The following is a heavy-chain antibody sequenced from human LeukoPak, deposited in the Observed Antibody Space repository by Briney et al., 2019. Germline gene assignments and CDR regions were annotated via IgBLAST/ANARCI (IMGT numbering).Heavy chain of an antibody. CDR3: AKWNGGRYHFAS. CDR2: VSNSGSGST. Sequence: SETLSLTCTVSGGSVSGSYWNWLRQPPGEGLEWFGYVSNSGSGSTKYNPSLESRVTMSVETSKNQFSLKLSSVTAADTAVYYCAKWNGGRYHFASWGQGTLVTVSS. J-gene: IGHJ4*02. V-gene: IGHV4-59*02. D-gene: IGHD1-26*01. CDR1: GGSVSGSY.